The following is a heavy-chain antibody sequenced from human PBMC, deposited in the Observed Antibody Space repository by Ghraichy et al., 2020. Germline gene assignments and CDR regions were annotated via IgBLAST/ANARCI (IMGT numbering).Heavy chain of an antibody. CDR1: GFTFSSYW. J-gene: IGHJ6*02. CDR3: ARDPALTGTIPYYYYYGMDV. D-gene: IGHD1-7*01. CDR2: IKQDGSEK. Sequence: LSLTCAASGFTFSSYWMSWVRQAPGKGLEWVANIKQDGSEKYYVDSVKGRFTISRDNAKNSLYLQMNSLRAEDTAVYYCARDPALTGTIPYYYYYGMDVWGQGTTVTVSS. V-gene: IGHV3-7*01.